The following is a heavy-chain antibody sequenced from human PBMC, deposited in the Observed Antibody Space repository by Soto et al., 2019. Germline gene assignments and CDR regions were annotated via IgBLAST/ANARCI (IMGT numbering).Heavy chain of an antibody. J-gene: IGHJ6*03. CDR3: ARGVSYYDFCFGYYNGYYYYMDV. CDR1: GGSISSSSYY. Sequence: SETLSLTCTVSGGSISSSSYYWGWIRQPPGKGLEWIGSIYYSGSTYYNPSLKSRVTISVDTSKNQFSLKLSSVTAADTAVYYCARGVSYYDFCFGYYNGYYYYMDVWGKGTTLTFSS. CDR2: IYYSGST. V-gene: IGHV4-39*01. D-gene: IGHD3-3*01.